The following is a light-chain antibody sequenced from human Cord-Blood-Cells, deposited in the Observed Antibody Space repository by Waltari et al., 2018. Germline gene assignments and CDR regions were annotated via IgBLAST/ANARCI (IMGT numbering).Light chain of an antibody. J-gene: IGKJ1*01. Sequence: DIQMTQSPSSLSESVGDRVTITCRASQGISTYLAWYQQKPGKVPKLLIDAASTLQSGVPSRFSGSGSGTDFTLTISSLQPEDVATYYCQKYNSAPWTFGQGTKVEIK. CDR3: QKYNSAPWT. CDR1: QGISTY. V-gene: IGKV1-27*01. CDR2: AAS.